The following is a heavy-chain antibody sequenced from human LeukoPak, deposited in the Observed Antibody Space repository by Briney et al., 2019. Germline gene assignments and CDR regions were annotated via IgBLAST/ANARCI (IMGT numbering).Heavy chain of an antibody. J-gene: IGHJ4*02. D-gene: IGHD3-3*01. CDR3: ARAEAITIFLDLGH. V-gene: IGHV1-69*02. CDR1: GGTFSSYT. CDR2: IIPILGIA. Sequence: VASVKVSCKASGGTFSSYTISWVRQAPGHGLEWMGRIIPILGIANYAQKFQRRVTITADKPTSTAYMQLSSLRSEDTDVYYCARAEAITIFLDLGHWGQGTLVTVPS.